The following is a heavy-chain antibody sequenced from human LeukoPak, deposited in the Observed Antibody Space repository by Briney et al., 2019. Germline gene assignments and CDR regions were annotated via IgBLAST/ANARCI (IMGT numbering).Heavy chain of an antibody. V-gene: IGHV4-34*01. D-gene: IGHD2-2*01. Sequence: SETLSLTCAVYGGSFSGYYWSWIRQPPGKGLEWIGEINHSGSTNYNPSLKSRVTISVDTSKNQFSLKLSSVTAADTAVYFCARSGPAAGRPDAFDIWGQGTTVTVSS. CDR3: ARSGPAAGRPDAFDI. CDR2: INHSGST. J-gene: IGHJ3*02. CDR1: GGSFSGYY.